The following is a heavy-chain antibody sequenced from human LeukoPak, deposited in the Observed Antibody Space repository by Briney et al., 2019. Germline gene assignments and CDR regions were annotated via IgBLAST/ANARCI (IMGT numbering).Heavy chain of an antibody. D-gene: IGHD4-11*01. J-gene: IGHJ6*02. V-gene: IGHV4-59*11. CDR3: ARSYSNYFHNQGMDV. CDR2: IYYSGST. Sequence: SETLSLTCTVSGGSMNSHYWNRIRQPPGKGLEWIGYIYYSGSTNYNPSLQSRVTISVDTSKNHFSLKVNSVTDADTAVYFCARSYSNYFHNQGMDVWGQGTTVIVSS. CDR1: GGSMNSHY.